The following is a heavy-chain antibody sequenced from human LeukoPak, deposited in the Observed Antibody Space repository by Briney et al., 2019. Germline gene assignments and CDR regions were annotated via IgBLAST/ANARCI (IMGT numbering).Heavy chain of an antibody. CDR3: ARANYDYVWGSYRVYYFDY. CDR1: GSTFSSYW. V-gene: IGHV3-7*04. J-gene: IGHJ4*02. Sequence: GGSLSLSCAASGSTFSSYWMSWVRQAPGKGLEWVANIKQDGSEKYYVDSVKGRFTISRDNAKNSLYLQMNSLRAEDTAVYYCARANYDYVWGSYRVYYFDYWGQGTLVTVSS. CDR2: IKQDGSEK. D-gene: IGHD3-16*02.